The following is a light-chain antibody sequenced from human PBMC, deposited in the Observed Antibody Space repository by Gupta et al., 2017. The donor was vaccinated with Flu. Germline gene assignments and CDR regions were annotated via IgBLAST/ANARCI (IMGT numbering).Light chain of an antibody. CDR3: QQSYSDPNT. CDR1: QDITIN. V-gene: IGKV1-39*01. Sequence: DIQMTQSPSSLSASVGDRVTITCRASQDITINLSWYQQRPGKAPKLLIYEASSLKVGVPSRFSGSGSGTDFILTISSLQPDDVATYYCQQSYSDPNTFGQGTRLAIK. J-gene: IGKJ5*01. CDR2: EAS.